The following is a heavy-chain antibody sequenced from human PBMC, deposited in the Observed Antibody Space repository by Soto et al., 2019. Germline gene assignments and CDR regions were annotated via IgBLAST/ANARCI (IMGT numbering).Heavy chain of an antibody. J-gene: IGHJ6*03. CDR1: GYTFTSYA. Sequence: QVQLVQSGAEVKKPGASVKVSCKASGYTFTSYAMHWVRQAPGQRLEWMGWINAGNGNTKYSQKFQGRVTITRDTSASTAYMELSSLRSEDTAVYDCARDGGDTESYYYYYYYMDVWGKGTTVTVAS. CDR3: ARDGGDTESYYYYYYYMDV. CDR2: INAGNGNT. D-gene: IGHD2-21*02. V-gene: IGHV1-3*01.